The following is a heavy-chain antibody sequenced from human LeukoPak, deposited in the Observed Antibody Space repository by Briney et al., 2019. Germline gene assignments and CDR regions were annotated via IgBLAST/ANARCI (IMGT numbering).Heavy chain of an antibody. CDR1: GFTFSSYS. CDR3: ARDPRPYCSSTSCHRYYYYYGMDV. J-gene: IGHJ6*02. V-gene: IGHV3-21*01. D-gene: IGHD2-2*01. Sequence: GGSLRLSCAASGFTFSSYSMNWVRQAPGKGLEWVSSISSSSSYIYYADSVKGRFTISRDNAKNSLYLQMNSLRAEDTAVYYCARDPRPYCSSTSCHRYYYYYGMDVWGQGTTVTVSS. CDR2: ISSSSSYI.